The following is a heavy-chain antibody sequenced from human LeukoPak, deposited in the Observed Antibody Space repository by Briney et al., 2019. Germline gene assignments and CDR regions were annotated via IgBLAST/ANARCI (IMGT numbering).Heavy chain of an antibody. Sequence: ASVKVSCKASGYTFTGYYMHWVRQAPGQGLEWMGWINPNSGGTNYAQKFQGRVTMTRDTSISTAYMELSRLRSDDTAVYYCARGEEYDFWSGYTLGDAFDIWGQGTMVTVSS. CDR2: INPNSGGT. CDR1: GYTFTGYY. CDR3: ARGEEYDFWSGYTLGDAFDI. D-gene: IGHD3-3*01. J-gene: IGHJ3*02. V-gene: IGHV1-2*02.